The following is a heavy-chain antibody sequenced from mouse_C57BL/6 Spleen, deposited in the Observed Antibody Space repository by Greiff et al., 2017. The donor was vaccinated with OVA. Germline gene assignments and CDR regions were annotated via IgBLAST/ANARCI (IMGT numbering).Heavy chain of an antibody. CDR1: GYTFTSYW. J-gene: IGHJ4*01. CDR3: ARRGRRAMDY. V-gene: IGHV1-69*01. CDR2: IDPSDSYT. Sequence: QVQLKESGAELVMPGASVKLSCKASGYTFTSYWMHWVKQRPGQGLEWIGEIDPSDSYTNSNQQFKGKSTLTVDQSSSTAYMQLSSLTSEDSAVYYCARRGRRAMDYWGQGTSVTVSS.